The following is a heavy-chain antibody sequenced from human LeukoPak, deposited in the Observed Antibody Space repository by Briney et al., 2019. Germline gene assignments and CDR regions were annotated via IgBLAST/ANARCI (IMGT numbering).Heavy chain of an antibody. CDR2: IYTSGST. D-gene: IGHD5-18*01. CDR1: GGSISSYY. J-gene: IGHJ6*03. CDR3: ARGGGLRDYYYYYYMDV. Sequence: PSETLSLTCTVSGGSISSYYWSWIRQPAGKGLEWIGRIYTSGSTNYNPSLKSRVTMSVDTSKNQFSLKLSSVTAADTAVYYCARGGGLRDYYYYYYMDVWGKGSTVTVSS. V-gene: IGHV4-4*07.